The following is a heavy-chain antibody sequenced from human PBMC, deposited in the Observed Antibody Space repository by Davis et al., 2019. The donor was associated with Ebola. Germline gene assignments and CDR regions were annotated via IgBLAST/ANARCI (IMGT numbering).Heavy chain of an antibody. CDR2: IYYSGST. D-gene: IGHD3-3*01. V-gene: IGHV4-59*12. CDR3: ARVRIWKRYGMDV. CDR1: GGSISSYY. J-gene: IGHJ6*02. Sequence: SETLSLTCTVSGGSISSYYWSWIRQPPGKGLEWIGYIYYSGSTNYNPSLKSRVTISVDTSKNQFSLKLSSVTAAYTAVYYCARVRIWKRYGMDVWGQGTTVTVSS.